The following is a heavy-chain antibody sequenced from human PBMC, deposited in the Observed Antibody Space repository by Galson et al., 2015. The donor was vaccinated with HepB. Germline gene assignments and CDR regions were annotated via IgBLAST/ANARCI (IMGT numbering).Heavy chain of an antibody. CDR1: GYTFTAYY. J-gene: IGHJ4*02. CDR2: INPNSGVT. Sequence: SVKVSCKASGYTFTAYYMHWVRQAPGQGLEWMGWINPNSGVTKYAQKYQERVTLTRDTSINTAYMELNSLRSDDTAFYYCTRDGSFDYWGQGTLVTVSS. V-gene: IGHV1-2*02. CDR3: TRDGSFDY.